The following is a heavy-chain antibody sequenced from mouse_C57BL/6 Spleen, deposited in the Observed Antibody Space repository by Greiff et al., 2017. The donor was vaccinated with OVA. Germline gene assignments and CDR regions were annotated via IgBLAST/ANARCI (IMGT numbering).Heavy chain of an antibody. V-gene: IGHV1-74*01. J-gene: IGHJ1*03. D-gene: IGHD1-1*01. CDR3: AGDYGSSYDWYFDV. CDR1: GYTFTSYW. Sequence: QVQLQQPGAELVKPGASVKVSCKASGYTFTSYWMHWVKQRPGQGLEWIGSIHPSDSDTNYNQKFKGKATLTVDKSSSTAYMQLSSLTSEDSAVYYCAGDYGSSYDWYFDVWGTGTTVTVSS. CDR2: IHPSDSDT.